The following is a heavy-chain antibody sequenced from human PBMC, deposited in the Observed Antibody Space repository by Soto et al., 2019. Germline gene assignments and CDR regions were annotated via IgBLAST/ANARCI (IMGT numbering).Heavy chain of an antibody. CDR1: GFTLSSYW. J-gene: IGHJ1*01. D-gene: IGHD2-8*01. Sequence: EMQLVESGGGLVQHGGSLRLSCAASGFTLSSYWMHWVRQAPGKGLVWVSSISTDASSTSYADPVKGRFTISRDNAKNTLYLQMNSVRAEDTAVYYCARLPTKSPQNWGQGTLVIVSP. V-gene: IGHV3-74*01. CDR2: ISTDASST. CDR3: ARLPTKSPQN.